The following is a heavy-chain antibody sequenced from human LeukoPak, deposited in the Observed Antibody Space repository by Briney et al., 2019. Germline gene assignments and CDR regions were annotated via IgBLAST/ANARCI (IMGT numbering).Heavy chain of an antibody. J-gene: IGHJ5*02. CDR3: GRRVAMVRGVITNNWFDP. CDR1: SGSISSYY. CDR2: TYYSRST. Sequence: SETLSLTCTVSSGSISSYYWSWLRQPPGKGRVWIMYTYYSRSTNYNPSLKSRVTISENTSKNHFSLTMSSVAAADTAGYYCGRRVAMVRGVITNNWFDPWGQGTLVTVSS. V-gene: IGHV4-59*08. D-gene: IGHD3-10*01.